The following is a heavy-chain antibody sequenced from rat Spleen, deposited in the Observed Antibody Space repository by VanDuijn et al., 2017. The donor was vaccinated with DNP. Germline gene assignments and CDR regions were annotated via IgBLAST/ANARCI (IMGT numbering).Heavy chain of an antibody. CDR1: GFTFSSFP. V-gene: IGHV5-46*01. J-gene: IGHJ2*01. Sequence: EVLLVESGGGLVQPGRSMRLSCEASGFTFSSFPMAWVRQAPTKGLEWVATIINSGGATYYRDSVKGRFTVSRDDSTSTLYLKMDSLRSEDTATYYCTRGGTYYFDYWGQGVMVTVSS. CDR2: IINSGGAT. CDR3: TRGGTYYFDY.